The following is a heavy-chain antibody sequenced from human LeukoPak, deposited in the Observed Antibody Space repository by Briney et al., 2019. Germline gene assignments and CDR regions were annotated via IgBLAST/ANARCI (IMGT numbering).Heavy chain of an antibody. Sequence: GGSLRLSCAASGFTFSDYYMSWIRQAPGKGLEWVSAISGSGGSTYYADSVKGRFTISRNNSKNTLYLQMNSLRAEDTAVYYCAKGSGMVRGVIIGGIDPWGQGTLVTVSS. V-gene: IGHV3-23*01. J-gene: IGHJ5*02. CDR3: AKGSGMVRGVIIGGIDP. CDR2: ISGSGGST. D-gene: IGHD3-10*01. CDR1: GFTFSDYY.